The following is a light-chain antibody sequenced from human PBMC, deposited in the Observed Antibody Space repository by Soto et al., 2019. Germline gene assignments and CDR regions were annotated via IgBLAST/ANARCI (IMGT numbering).Light chain of an antibody. CDR3: HQYNNWHLET. Sequence: EIVITQSPATLSVAPGERPTLSVRANQSVSSNLAWYQHKPGQAPRLLSHGASARATGIPARFRGTGSGKEFTLTISSLQSADFAVYNCHQYNNWHLETFGPGSKADIK. V-gene: IGKV3-15*01. CDR2: GAS. J-gene: IGKJ1*01. CDR1: QSVSSN.